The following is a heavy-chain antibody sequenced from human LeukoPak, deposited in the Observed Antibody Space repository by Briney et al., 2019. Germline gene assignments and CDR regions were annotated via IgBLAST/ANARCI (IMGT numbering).Heavy chain of an antibody. J-gene: IGHJ4*02. CDR1: GFTFSNYA. Sequence: PGGSLRLSCAASGFTFSNYAMAWVRQAPGKGLAWVSSIISSGVTTYLADSVRGRFTISRDNAKNSLYLQMNSLRAEDTAVYYCARDDMTTSFFDYWGQGTLVTVSS. V-gene: IGHV3-23*01. CDR2: IISSGVTT. CDR3: ARDDMTTSFFDY. D-gene: IGHD4-11*01.